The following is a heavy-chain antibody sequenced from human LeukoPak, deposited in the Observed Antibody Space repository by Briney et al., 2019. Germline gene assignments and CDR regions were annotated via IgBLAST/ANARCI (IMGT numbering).Heavy chain of an antibody. CDR1: TYSISSGYH. Sequence: SETLSLTCAVSTYSISSGYHWGWIRQPPGKGLEWIGNIYRSGSTYYNASLKSRVTISVDTSKTQFSLKLSSVTAADTAVYYCARVDWTFDYWGPGTLVTVSS. V-gene: IGHV4-38-2*01. CDR2: IYRSGST. CDR3: ARVDWTFDY. D-gene: IGHD3/OR15-3a*01. J-gene: IGHJ4*02.